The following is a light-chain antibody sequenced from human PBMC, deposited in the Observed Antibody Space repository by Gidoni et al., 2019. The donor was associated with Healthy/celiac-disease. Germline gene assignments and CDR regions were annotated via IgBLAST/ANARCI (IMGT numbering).Light chain of an antibody. J-gene: IGKJ4*01. CDR3: QQYGSSPTLT. CDR2: GAS. V-gene: IGKV3-20*01. CDR1: QSVSSSY. Sequence: EIVLTQSPGTLSLSPGERATLSCRASQSVSSSYLAWYQQKPGQAPRLLIYGASSGSGTDFTLTISRLEPEDLAVYYCQQYGSSPTLTFGGGTKVEIK.